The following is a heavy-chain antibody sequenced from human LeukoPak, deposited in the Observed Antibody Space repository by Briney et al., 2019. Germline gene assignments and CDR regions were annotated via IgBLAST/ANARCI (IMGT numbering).Heavy chain of an antibody. J-gene: IGHJ4*02. CDR3: AKVERYSYVDY. CDR2: IRSEGSNK. D-gene: IGHD5-18*01. CDR1: GFTFSSYG. Sequence: PGGSLRLSCAASGFTFSSYGMHWVRQAPGKGLEWVAFIRSEGSNKYYADSVKGRFTISRDKSKNTLYLQMNSLRAEDTAMYYCAKVERYSYVDYWGQGTLVTVSS. V-gene: IGHV3-30*02.